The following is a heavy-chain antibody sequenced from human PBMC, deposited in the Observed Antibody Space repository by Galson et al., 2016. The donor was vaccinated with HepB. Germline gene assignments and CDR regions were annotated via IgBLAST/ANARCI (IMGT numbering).Heavy chain of an antibody. CDR1: GFTFSSYW. V-gene: IGHV3-74*01. CDR2: INSDGSNT. J-gene: IGHJ3*02. Sequence: SLRLSCAASGFTFSSYWMHWVRQVPGKGLVWVSRINSDGSNTNYAGSVKGRFTISRDNAKNSLYLQMNSLRVEDTAVYYCARDGSSGYSDAFDIWGQGTMVTVSS. D-gene: IGHD3-22*01. CDR3: ARDGSSGYSDAFDI.